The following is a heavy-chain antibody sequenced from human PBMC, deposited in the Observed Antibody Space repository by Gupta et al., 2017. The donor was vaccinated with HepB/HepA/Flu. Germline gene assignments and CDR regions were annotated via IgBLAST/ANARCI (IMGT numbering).Heavy chain of an antibody. CDR2: IYWDDDK. CDR1: GFSLSTSGVS. J-gene: IGHJ4*02. V-gene: IGHV2-5*02. CDR3: AHAGRFWSGFYTDDYFDY. D-gene: IGHD3-3*01. Sequence: FSGFSLSTSGVSVGWIRQPPGKALEWLARIYWDDDKRFSPSVRSRLTLTKDTSKNQVVFTMTNMDPVDTATYYCAHAGRFWSGFYTDDYFDYWGPGTLVTVSS.